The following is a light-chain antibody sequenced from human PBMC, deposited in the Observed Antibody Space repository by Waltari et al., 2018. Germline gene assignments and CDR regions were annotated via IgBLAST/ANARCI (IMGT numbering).Light chain of an antibody. J-gene: IGKJ4*01. CDR1: QSVSNN. V-gene: IGKV3-11*01. CDR2: DVS. CDR3: QQRTSWPPGLS. Sequence: EIVLTQSPATLSLSPGERATLPCRASQSVSNNLAWSQQKPGQAPRLLIYDVSSRATGIPARIRAIGAGTDFTLTINSLEPEDSAVYYCQQRTSWPPGLSFGGGTKVEIK.